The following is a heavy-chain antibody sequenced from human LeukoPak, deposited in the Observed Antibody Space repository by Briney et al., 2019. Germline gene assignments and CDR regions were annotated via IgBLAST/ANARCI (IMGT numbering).Heavy chain of an antibody. CDR2: ISSSSSYT. CDR3: AAGRSYDILTGCYL. D-gene: IGHD3-9*01. CDR1: GFTFSDYY. J-gene: IGHJ4*02. Sequence: GGSLRLSCAASGFTFSDYYMSWIRQAPGKGLEWVSYISSSSSYTNYADSVKGRFTISRDNAKNSLYLQMNSLRAEDTAVYYCAAGRSYDILTGCYLWGQGTLVTVSS. V-gene: IGHV3-11*06.